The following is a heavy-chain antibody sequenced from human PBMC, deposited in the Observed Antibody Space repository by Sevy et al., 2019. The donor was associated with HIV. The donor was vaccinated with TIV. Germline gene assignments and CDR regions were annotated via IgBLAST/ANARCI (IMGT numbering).Heavy chain of an antibody. J-gene: IGHJ4*02. Sequence: GGSLRLSCAASGFSISPYAFHWVRQAPGKGLEWVALMSYDGSTRYYADSAKGRFAISKDNSKYTLYLQMNSLRIEDTAIYYCARDAGYSTGWYAGYWGQGTLVTVSS. CDR1: GFSISPYA. CDR3: ARDAGYSTGWYAGY. CDR2: MSYDGSTR. D-gene: IGHD6-19*01. V-gene: IGHV3-30*09.